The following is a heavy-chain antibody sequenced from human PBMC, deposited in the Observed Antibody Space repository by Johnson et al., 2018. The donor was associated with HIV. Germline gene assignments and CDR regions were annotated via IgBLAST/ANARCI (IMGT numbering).Heavy chain of an antibody. V-gene: IGHV3-30-3*01. CDR3: ARDAERSSNYPPDAFDI. CDR1: GFTFSSYA. CDR2: ISYDGSNK. J-gene: IGHJ3*02. D-gene: IGHD3-3*01. Sequence: QVQLVESGGGVVQPGRSLRLSCAASGFTFSSYAMHWVRQAPGKGLEWVAVISYDGSNKYYADSVKGRFTISRDNSKNTLYLQMNSLRAEDTAVYYCARDAERSSNYPPDAFDIWGQGTMVTVSS.